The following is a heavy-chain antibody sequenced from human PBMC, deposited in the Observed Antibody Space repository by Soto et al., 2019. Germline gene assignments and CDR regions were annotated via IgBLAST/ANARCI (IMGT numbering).Heavy chain of an antibody. CDR3: ARRIVSTETFDY. CDR2: VYYTGIA. J-gene: IGHJ4*02. CDR1: GGSLTSYY. D-gene: IGHD5-12*01. Sequence: QVQLQESGPGLVKPSETLSLTCTVSGGSLTSYYWSWIRQPPGKGLEWIGFVYYTGIARYNPSLKSPVXPXVXXSTNQFSLTLNSVTAADTAIYYCARRIVSTETFDYWGQGTLVTVSS. V-gene: IGHV4-59*08.